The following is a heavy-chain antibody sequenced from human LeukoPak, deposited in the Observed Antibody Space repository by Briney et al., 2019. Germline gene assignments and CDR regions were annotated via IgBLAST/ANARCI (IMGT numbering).Heavy chain of an antibody. CDR1: GGSISSYY. Sequence: SETLSLTCTVSGGSISSYYWSWIRQPPGKGLEWIGYVYYSGSTNYNPSLKSRVTISVDTSKNQFSLKLSSVTAADTAVYYCARGNGDYFDYWGQGTLVTVSS. V-gene: IGHV4-59*01. CDR3: ARGNGDYFDY. CDR2: VYYSGST. D-gene: IGHD4-17*01. J-gene: IGHJ4*02.